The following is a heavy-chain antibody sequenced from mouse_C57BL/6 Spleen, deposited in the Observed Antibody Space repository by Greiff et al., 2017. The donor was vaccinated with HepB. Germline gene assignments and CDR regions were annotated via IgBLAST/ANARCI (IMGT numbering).Heavy chain of an antibody. V-gene: IGHV1-82*01. CDR2: IYPGDGDT. D-gene: IGHD2-12*01. Sequence: QVQLQQSGPELVKPGASVKISCKASGYAFSSSWMNWVKQRPGKGLEWIGRIYPGDGDTNYNGKFKGKATLTADKSSSTAYMQLSSLTSEDSAVYFCANLRRNWYFDVWGTGTTVTVSS. CDR1: GYAFSSSW. CDR3: ANLRRNWYFDV. J-gene: IGHJ1*03.